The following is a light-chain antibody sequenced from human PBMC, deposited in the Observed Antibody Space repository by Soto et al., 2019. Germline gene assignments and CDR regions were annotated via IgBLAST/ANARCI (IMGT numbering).Light chain of an antibody. V-gene: IGKV1-39*01. CDR3: QQVDSYPRT. J-gene: IGKJ1*01. CDR1: QSISSY. Sequence: GDRVTITCRASQSISSYLNWYQQKPGKAPKLLIYAASSLQSGVPSRFSGSGSGTDFTLTISSLHPEDVATYYCQQVDSYPRTFGQGTKVDIK. CDR2: AAS.